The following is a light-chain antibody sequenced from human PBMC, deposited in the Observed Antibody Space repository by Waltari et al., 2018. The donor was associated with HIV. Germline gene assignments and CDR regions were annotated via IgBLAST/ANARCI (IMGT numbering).Light chain of an antibody. CDR2: GAS. J-gene: IGKJ1*01. V-gene: IGKV3-20*01. CDR1: QSVSSNY. Sequence: EFVVTQFTGTLSLSPGERATLPCIASQSVSSNYLAWYQEKPAQARRLLIFGASSRATGIPGRCSGSWSRKYFTITISRVAAEDFAVYYCQQFDSPWTFGQGTKVEIK. CDR3: QQFDSPWT.